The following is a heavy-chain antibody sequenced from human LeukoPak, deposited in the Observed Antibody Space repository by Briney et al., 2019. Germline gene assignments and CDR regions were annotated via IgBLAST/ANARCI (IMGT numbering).Heavy chain of an antibody. D-gene: IGHD3-9*01. Sequence: SETLSLTCSVSGGSISSSSYYWGWIRQPPGKGLGWIGNIYYSGSTYYNPSLKSRVTISLDTSKNQFSLNLTSVTAADTAVYYCAKEAKYYDILIGYYRSFYYFDYWGQGTLVTVSS. V-gene: IGHV4-39*02. CDR1: GGSISSSSYY. CDR2: IYYSGST. CDR3: AKEAKYYDILIGYYRSFYYFDY. J-gene: IGHJ4*02.